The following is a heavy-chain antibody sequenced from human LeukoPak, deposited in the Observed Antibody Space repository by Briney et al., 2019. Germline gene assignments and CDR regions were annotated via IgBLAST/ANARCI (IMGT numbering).Heavy chain of an antibody. V-gene: IGHV4-4*07. D-gene: IGHD1-26*01. CDR1: GGSISSYY. J-gene: IGHJ6*03. CDR3: ASAGATTGPYYYYYMDV. Sequence: SETLSLTCTVSGGSISSYYWSWIRQPAGKGLEWIGRIYTSGSTNYNPSLKSRVTMSVDTSKNQFSLKLSSVTAADTAVYYCASAGATTGPYYYYYMDVWGEGTTVTVSS. CDR2: IYTSGST.